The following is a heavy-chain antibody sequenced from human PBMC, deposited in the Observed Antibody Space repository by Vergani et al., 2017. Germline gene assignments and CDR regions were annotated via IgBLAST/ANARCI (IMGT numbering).Heavy chain of an antibody. V-gene: IGHV3-23*01. CDR1: EDTFSKYA. D-gene: IGHD2/OR15-2a*01. J-gene: IGHJ1*01. CDR2: IRGSGVDS. Sequence: EMQLLESGGGWVQPGGSLTLSCLSSEDTFSKYAMSWVRQIPGKGLEWVSTIRGSGVDSYYSDSVKGRFTISRDNSKHVLFLQMHSLRPEDTATYFCAGDVWFSNSRISWGLGTLVTVSS. CDR3: AGDVWFSNSRIS.